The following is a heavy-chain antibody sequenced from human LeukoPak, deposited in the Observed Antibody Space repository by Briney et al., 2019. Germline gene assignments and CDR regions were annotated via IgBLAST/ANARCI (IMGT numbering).Heavy chain of an antibody. Sequence: PGGSLRLSCAASGFTFSNYAMHWVRQAPGKGLEYVSAISGNGGYTYYANSVKGRFTISRDNSKNTVYLQMGSLRAEDMAVYYCARDPPGGCGGDCYFHYWGQGTLVTVSS. CDR2: ISGNGGYT. CDR1: GFTFSNYA. J-gene: IGHJ4*02. CDR3: ARDPPGGCGGDCYFHY. V-gene: IGHV3-64*01. D-gene: IGHD2-21*02.